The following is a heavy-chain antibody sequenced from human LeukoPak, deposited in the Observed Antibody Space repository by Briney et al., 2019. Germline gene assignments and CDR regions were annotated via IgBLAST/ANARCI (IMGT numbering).Heavy chain of an antibody. D-gene: IGHD3-3*01. V-gene: IGHV4-39*01. CDR2: IYYRGST. CDR1: GGSISTDNYY. J-gene: IGHJ5*02. Sequence: SETLSLTCTVSGGSISTDNYYWGWIRQPPGKGPEWIGSIYYRGSTYYNPSLKSRVTTSVDTSKNQFSLKVTSVTAADAGVYYCAFWSGYYSSWFDPWGQGILVTVSS. CDR3: AFWSGYYSSWFDP.